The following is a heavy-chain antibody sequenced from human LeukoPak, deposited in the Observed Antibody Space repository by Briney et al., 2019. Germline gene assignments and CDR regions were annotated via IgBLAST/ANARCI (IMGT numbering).Heavy chain of an antibody. CDR2: ISSGGTTI. CDR3: ARSYGGSGDF. CDR1: GFTFSSYE. Sequence: GGSLRLSCAASGFTFSSYEMTWVRQAPGKGLEWVSSISSGGTTIYYADAVKGRFAISRDNAKDSLYLQMNSLRAADTAVYYCARSYGGSGDFWGRGTLVTVSS. V-gene: IGHV3-48*03. D-gene: IGHD4-23*01. J-gene: IGHJ4*02.